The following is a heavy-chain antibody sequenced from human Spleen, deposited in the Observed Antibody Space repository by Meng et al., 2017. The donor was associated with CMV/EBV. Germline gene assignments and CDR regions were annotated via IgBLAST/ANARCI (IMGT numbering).Heavy chain of an antibody. CDR1: GFTVSRNY. CDR3: ARDYKWWGGTYYYYYGMDV. D-gene: IGHD2-15*01. CDR2: SYSGGNT. Sequence: GESLKISCAASGFTVSRNYMSWVRQAPGKGLEWGSVSYSGGNTYYADSVKGRFTISRDNSKNTLYLQMNSLRAEDTAVYYCARDYKWWGGTYYYYYGMDVWGQGTTVTVSS. V-gene: IGHV3-53*01. J-gene: IGHJ6*02.